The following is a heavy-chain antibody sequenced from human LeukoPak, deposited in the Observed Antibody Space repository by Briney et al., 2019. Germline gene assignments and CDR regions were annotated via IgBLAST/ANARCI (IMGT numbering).Heavy chain of an antibody. CDR3: ARRAGAYSHPYDY. J-gene: IGHJ4*02. D-gene: IGHD4/OR15-4a*01. CDR1: GFTFSSYA. CDR2: IVNSGGTT. Sequence: GGSLRLSCAASGFTFSSYAMTWVRQAPGKGLDWVSTIVNSGGTTYYADSVEGRFTISRDNSKNTLYLQMNSLRAEDTAVYYCARRAGAYSHPYDYWGQGTLVTVSS. V-gene: IGHV3-23*01.